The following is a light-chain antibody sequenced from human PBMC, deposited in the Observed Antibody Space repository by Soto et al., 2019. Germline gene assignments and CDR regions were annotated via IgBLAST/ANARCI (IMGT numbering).Light chain of an antibody. CDR2: AAS. CDR3: QQYYSYPPVT. Sequence: AIQLTQSPSSLAASVGDRVTITCRASQGISSALAWYQQKPGKAPKLLIYAASTLQSGVPSRFSGSGSGTDFTLTISCLQSEDFATYYCQQYYSYPPVTFGGGTKVDI. CDR1: QGISSA. J-gene: IGKJ4*01. V-gene: IGKV1-13*02.